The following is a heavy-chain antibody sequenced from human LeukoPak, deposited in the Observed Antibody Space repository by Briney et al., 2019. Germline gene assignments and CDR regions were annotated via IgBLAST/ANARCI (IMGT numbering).Heavy chain of an antibody. CDR3: ARVSAPPYYYYGMDV. Sequence: GGSLRLSCAASGFTVSSNYMSWVRQAPGKGLEWVSVIYSGGSTYYADSVKGRFTISRDNSKNTLYLQMNGLRAEDTAVYYCARVSAPPYYYYGMDVWGQGTTVTVSS. J-gene: IGHJ6*02. V-gene: IGHV3-66*01. CDR1: GFTVSSNY. CDR2: IYSGGST. D-gene: IGHD2/OR15-2a*01.